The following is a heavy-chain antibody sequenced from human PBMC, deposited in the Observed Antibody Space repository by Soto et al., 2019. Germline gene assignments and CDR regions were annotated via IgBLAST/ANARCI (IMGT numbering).Heavy chain of an antibody. CDR3: AVSGYCSGGSCYHYFDY. CDR1: GGTFSSYA. J-gene: IGHJ4*02. CDR2: IIPIFGTA. Sequence: SVKVSCKASGGTFSSYAISWVRQAPGQGLEWMGGIIPIFGTANYAQKFQGRVTITADESTSTAYMELSSLRSEDTAVYYCAVSGYCSGGSCYHYFDYWGQGALVTVSS. V-gene: IGHV1-69*13. D-gene: IGHD2-15*01.